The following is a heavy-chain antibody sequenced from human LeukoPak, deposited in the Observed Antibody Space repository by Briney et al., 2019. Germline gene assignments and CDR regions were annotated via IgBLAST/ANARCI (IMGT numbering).Heavy chain of an antibody. CDR3: ARGPTSDWFDP. CDR2: INHSGST. Sequence: SETLSLTCAVYGGSFSGYYWSWIRQPPGKGLEWIGEINHSGSTNYNPSLKSRVTISVDTSKNQFSLKLSSVTAADTAVYYCARGPTSDWFDPWGQGTLVTVSS. D-gene: IGHD5-12*01. J-gene: IGHJ5*02. CDR1: GGSFSGYY. V-gene: IGHV4-34*01.